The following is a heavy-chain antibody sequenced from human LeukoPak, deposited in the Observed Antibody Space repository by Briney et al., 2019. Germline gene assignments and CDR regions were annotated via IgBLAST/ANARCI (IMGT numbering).Heavy chain of an antibody. V-gene: IGHV4-4*07. CDR1: GGSISSYY. CDR3: AREGRGYSYGYDGWFDP. Sequence: PSETLSLTCTVSGGSISSYYWSWIRQPAGKGLEWIGRIYTSGSTNYNPSLKSRVTMSVDTSKNQFSLKLSSVTAADTAVYYCAREGRGYSYGYDGWFDPWGQGTLVTVSS. D-gene: IGHD5-18*01. J-gene: IGHJ5*02. CDR2: IYTSGST.